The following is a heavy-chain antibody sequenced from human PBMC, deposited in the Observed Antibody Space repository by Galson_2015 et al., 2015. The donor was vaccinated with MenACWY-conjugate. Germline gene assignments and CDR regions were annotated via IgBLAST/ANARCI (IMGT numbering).Heavy chain of an antibody. J-gene: IGHJ4*02. CDR3: AREFSY. D-gene: IGHD2/OR15-2a*01. CDR2: IYDSGTT. V-gene: IGHV4-61*08. CDR1: GGSASSSGYY. Sequence: ETLSLPCPVSGGSASSSGYYWTWIRQPPGEGLEWIGLIYDSGTTKYNPSLKGRVTISLDTSKNQVSLKLSSVTAADTAVYYCAREFSYWGQGTLVTVSS.